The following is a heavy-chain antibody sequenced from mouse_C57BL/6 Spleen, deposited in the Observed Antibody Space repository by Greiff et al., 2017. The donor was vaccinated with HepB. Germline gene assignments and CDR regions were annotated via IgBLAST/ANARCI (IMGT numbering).Heavy chain of an antibody. J-gene: IGHJ2*01. Sequence: VQLQESGAELVRPGASVTLSCKASGYTFTDYEMHWVKQTPVHGLEWIGAIDPETGGTAYNQKFKGKAILTADKSSSTAYMELRSLTSEDSAVYYCTREGIYYLDYWGHGTTLTVSS. CDR3: TREGIYYLDY. V-gene: IGHV1-15*01. D-gene: IGHD1-1*01. CDR1: GYTFTDYE. CDR2: IDPETGGT.